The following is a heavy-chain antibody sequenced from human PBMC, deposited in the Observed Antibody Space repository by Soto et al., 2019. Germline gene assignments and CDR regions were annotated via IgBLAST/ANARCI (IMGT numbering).Heavy chain of an antibody. CDR1: GFTFSSYA. D-gene: IGHD4-17*01. V-gene: IGHV3-23*01. CDR3: AKSLSGYGDYFDAFDI. CDR2: ISGSGGST. J-gene: IGHJ3*02. Sequence: EVQLLESGGGLVQPGGSLRLSCAASGFTFSSYAMSWVRQAPGKGLEWVSAISGSGGSTYYADSVKGRFTISRDNSKNTLYLQMNSLRAEDTAVYYCAKSLSGYGDYFDAFDIWGQGTMVTVSS.